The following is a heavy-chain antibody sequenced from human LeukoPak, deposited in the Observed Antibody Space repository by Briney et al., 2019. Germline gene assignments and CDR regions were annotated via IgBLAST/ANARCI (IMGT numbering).Heavy chain of an antibody. D-gene: IGHD3-10*01. J-gene: IGHJ6*04. CDR3: AKDDGSGRNGMDV. CDR2: ISWDGGST. CDR1: GFTFDDYA. V-gene: IGHV3-43D*04. Sequence: GGSLRLSCAASGFTFDDYAMHWVRQAPGKGLEWVSLISWDGGSTCYADSVKGRFTISRDNSKNSLYLQMNSLRAEDTALYYCAKDDGSGRNGMDVWGKGTTVTVSS.